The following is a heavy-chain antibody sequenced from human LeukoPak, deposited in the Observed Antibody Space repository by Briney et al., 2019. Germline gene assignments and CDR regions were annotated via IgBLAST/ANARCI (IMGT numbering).Heavy chain of an antibody. V-gene: IGHV3-15*07. CDR2: IRSNSDGGTI. D-gene: IGHD3-22*01. CDR1: GFTFSNAW. J-gene: IGHJ5*02. CDR3: ATDFYDST. Sequence: GGSLRLSCATSGFTFSNAWMNWVRQAPGKGLEWVGRIRSNSDGGTIDYAAPVKGRFTLSRDDSKTTLYLQMNSLQTEDTAAYYCATDFYDSTWGQGTLVTVSS.